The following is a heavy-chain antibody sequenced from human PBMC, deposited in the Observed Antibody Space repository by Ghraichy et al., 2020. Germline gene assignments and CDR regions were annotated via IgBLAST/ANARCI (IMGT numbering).Heavy chain of an antibody. CDR1: GGSISSYY. D-gene: IGHD6-19*01. J-gene: IGHJ5*02. Sequence: SQTLSLTCTVSGGSISSYYWSWIRQPAGKGLEWIGRIYTSGSTNYNPSLKSRVTMSVDTSKNQFSLKLSSVTAADTAVYYCARDATPWFPGVDLIAVAGTSWFDPWGQGTLVTVSS. CDR2: IYTSGST. CDR3: ARDATPWFPGVDLIAVAGTSWFDP. V-gene: IGHV4-4*07.